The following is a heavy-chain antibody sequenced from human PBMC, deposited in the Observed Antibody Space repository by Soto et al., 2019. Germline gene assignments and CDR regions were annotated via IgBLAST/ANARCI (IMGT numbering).Heavy chain of an antibody. D-gene: IGHD2-2*01. CDR3: ARDGAVVPAAIYYYYYGMDV. CDR1: GFTFSSYS. CDR2: ISSSSSTI. Sequence: GGPLRLSCAASGFTFSSYSMNWVRQAPGKGLEWVSYISSSSSTIYYADSVKGRFTISRDNAKNSLYLQMNSLRDEDTAVYYCARDGAVVPAAIYYYYYGMDVWGQGTTVTVSS. J-gene: IGHJ6*02. V-gene: IGHV3-48*02.